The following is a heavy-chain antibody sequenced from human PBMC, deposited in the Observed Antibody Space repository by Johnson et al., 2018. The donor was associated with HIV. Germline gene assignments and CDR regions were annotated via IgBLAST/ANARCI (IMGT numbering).Heavy chain of an antibody. J-gene: IGHJ3*02. CDR1: GFTFSSYG. CDR3: AKQHEQLVEPDAFDI. CDR2: IWYDGSNK. Sequence: QVQLVESGGGVVQPGRSLRLSCAASGFTFSSYGMHWVRQAPGKGLQWVAVIWYDGSNKYYADSVKGRFTISRDNSKNTLYLQRNSLRAEDTAVYYCAKQHEQLVEPDAFDIWGQGTMVTVSS. V-gene: IGHV3-33*06. D-gene: IGHD6-6*01.